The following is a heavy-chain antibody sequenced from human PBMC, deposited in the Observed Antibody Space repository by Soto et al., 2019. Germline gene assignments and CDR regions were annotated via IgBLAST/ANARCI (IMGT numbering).Heavy chain of an antibody. D-gene: IGHD4-17*01. J-gene: IGHJ6*02. Sequence: SETLFLTCTVSGGSINYSYWTWIRHPPGKGLEWIGYISYTGSANYNASLKSRLTISVDTSKNQFSLKLSSVTAADTALYYCARVNYGDYYYGMDVWGQGTTVTVS. CDR2: ISYTGSA. CDR1: GGSINYSY. V-gene: IGHV4-59*01. CDR3: ARVNYGDYYYGMDV.